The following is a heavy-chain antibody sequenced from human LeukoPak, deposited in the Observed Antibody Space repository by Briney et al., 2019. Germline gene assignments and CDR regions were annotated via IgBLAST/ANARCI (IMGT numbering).Heavy chain of an antibody. V-gene: IGHV4-61*02. CDR3: ASALAVAGTWYFQH. Sequence: PSETLSLTCTVSGGSVSSGSYYWSWIRQPAGKGLEWIGRIYTSGSTNYNPSLKSRVTISVDTSKNQFSLKLSSVTAADTAVYYCASALAVAGTWYFQHWGQGTLVTVSS. CDR1: GGSVSSGSYY. J-gene: IGHJ1*01. CDR2: IYTSGST. D-gene: IGHD6-19*01.